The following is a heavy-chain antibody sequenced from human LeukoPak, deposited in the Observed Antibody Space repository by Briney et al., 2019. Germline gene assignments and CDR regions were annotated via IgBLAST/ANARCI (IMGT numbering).Heavy chain of an antibody. D-gene: IGHD2-15*01. Sequence: ASVTVSCKASGYTFTSYGISWVRQAPGQGLEWMGWISAYNGNTNYAQKLQGRVTMTTDTSTSTAYMELRSLRSDDTAVYYCARDLEVVVVESGYYYYYYGMDVWGQGTTVTVSS. CDR2: ISAYNGNT. CDR1: GYTFTSYG. J-gene: IGHJ6*02. V-gene: IGHV1-18*01. CDR3: ARDLEVVVVESGYYYYYYGMDV.